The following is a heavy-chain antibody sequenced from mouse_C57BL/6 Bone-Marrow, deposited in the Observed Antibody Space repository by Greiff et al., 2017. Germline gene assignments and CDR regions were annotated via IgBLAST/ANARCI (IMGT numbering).Heavy chain of an antibody. Sequence: VQLQQSGPELVKPGASVKISCKASGYTFTDYYMNWVKQSHGKSLEWIGDINPNNGGTSYNQKFKGKATLTVDKSSSTAYMEPRSLTSEETAVYYCAKRGSITTVVVPMDYWGQGTSVTVSS. V-gene: IGHV1-26*01. D-gene: IGHD1-1*01. CDR1: GYTFTDYY. CDR3: AKRGSITTVVVPMDY. J-gene: IGHJ4*01. CDR2: INPNNGGT.